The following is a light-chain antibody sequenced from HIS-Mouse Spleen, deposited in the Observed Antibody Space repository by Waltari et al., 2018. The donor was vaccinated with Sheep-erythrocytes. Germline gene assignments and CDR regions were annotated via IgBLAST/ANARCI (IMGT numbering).Light chain of an antibody. CDR3: QRRSNWPPT. J-gene: IGKJ1*01. CDR1: QSVSSY. Sequence: EIVLTQSPATLSLSPGERATLSCRASQSVSSYLAWYQQKPGQAPRLLIYGASNRATGIPARFSGSGSGTDFTLTISSLGPEDFAVYYCQRRSNWPPTFGQGTKVEIK. V-gene: IGKV3-11*01. CDR2: GAS.